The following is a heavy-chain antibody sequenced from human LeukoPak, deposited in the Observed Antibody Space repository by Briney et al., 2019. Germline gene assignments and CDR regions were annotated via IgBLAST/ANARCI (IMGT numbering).Heavy chain of an antibody. CDR3: ARGRGSGVFDY. V-gene: IGHV3-21*01. Sequence: GGSLRLSCAASGFTFSSYSMNWVRQAPGKGLEWVSSISSSSSYIYYADSVKGRFTISRDNAKNSLYLQMNSLRAEDTAVYYCARGRGSGVFDYWGQGTLVTVSS. D-gene: IGHD3-10*01. J-gene: IGHJ4*02. CDR1: GFTFSSYS. CDR2: ISSSSSYI.